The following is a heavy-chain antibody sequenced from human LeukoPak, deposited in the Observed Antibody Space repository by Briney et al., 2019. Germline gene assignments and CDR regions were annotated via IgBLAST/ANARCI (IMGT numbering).Heavy chain of an antibody. Sequence: ASVKVSCKASGGTFSSYAISWVRQAPGQGLEWMGGIIPIFGTANYAQKFQGRVTITADESTSTAYMELSSLRSEDTAVYYCARVWEPKDYMDVWGKGTTVTVSS. D-gene: IGHD1-26*01. CDR2: IIPIFGTA. CDR3: ARVWEPKDYMDV. V-gene: IGHV1-69*13. J-gene: IGHJ6*03. CDR1: GGTFSSYA.